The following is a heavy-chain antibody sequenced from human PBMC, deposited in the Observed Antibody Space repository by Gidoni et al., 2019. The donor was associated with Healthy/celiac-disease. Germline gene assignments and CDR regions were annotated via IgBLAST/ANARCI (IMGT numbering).Heavy chain of an antibody. CDR2: IWYDGSNK. D-gene: IGHD1-26*01. V-gene: IGHV3-33*01. Sequence: QVQLVESGGGVVQPGRSLRLSCAASGFTFSSYGMHWVRQAPGKGLEWVAVIWYDGSNKYYADSVKGRFTISRDNSKNTLYLQMNSLRAEDTAVYYCAREPYWEGGVYWGQGTLVTVSS. CDR3: AREPYWEGGVY. J-gene: IGHJ4*02. CDR1: GFTFSSYG.